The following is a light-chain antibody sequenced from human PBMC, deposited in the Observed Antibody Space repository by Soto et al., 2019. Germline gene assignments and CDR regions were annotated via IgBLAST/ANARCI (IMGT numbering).Light chain of an antibody. V-gene: IGLV2-18*02. CDR1: SSDVSTYNS. Sequence: QSAPTQPPSVSGSPGQSVTISCTGTSSDVSTYNSVSWYQQYPGTVPKLIIYEVSNRPSGVPDRFSGSKSGNTASLTISGLQAEDEADYYCSSYTSSNTYVFGTGTKLTVL. J-gene: IGLJ1*01. CDR2: EVS. CDR3: SSYTSSNTYV.